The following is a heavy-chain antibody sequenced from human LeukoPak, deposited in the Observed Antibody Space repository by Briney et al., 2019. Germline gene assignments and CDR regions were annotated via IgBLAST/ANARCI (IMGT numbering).Heavy chain of an antibody. V-gene: IGHV3-43*01. CDR3: AKDIGIAVAGTGNFDY. J-gene: IGHJ4*02. D-gene: IGHD6-19*01. CDR2: ISWDGGST. CDR1: GFTFDDYT. Sequence: GGSLRLSCAASGFTFDDYTMHWVRQAPGKGLEWVSLISWDGGSTYYADSVKGRFTISRDNRKNSLYLQMNSLRTEDTALYYCAKDIGIAVAGTGNFDYWGQGTLVTVSS.